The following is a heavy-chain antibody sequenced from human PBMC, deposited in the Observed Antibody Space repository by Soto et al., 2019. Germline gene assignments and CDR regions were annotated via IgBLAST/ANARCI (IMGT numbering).Heavy chain of an antibody. CDR2: IYATGTT. CDR1: GAPISGFY. D-gene: IGHD2-2*01. J-gene: IGHJ6*02. CDR3: AGYCSSSICPKDHYFALEV. Sequence: SETLSLTCTVSGAPISGFYWSWIRKSAGKGLEWIGRIYATGTTDYNPSLKSRVMMSVDTSKKQVSLKLSSVSAPDTARYFCAGYCSSSICPKDHYFALEVWGQGTTVTVSS. V-gene: IGHV4-4*07.